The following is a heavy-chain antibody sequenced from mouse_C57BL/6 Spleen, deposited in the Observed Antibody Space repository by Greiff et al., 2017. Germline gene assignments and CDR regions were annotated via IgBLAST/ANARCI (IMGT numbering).Heavy chain of an antibody. CDR1: GYSFTGYY. CDR3: ARSIYYGNYVDYYAMDY. D-gene: IGHD2-1*01. Sequence: EVKLMESGPELVKPGASVKISCKASGYSFTGYYMNWVKQSPEKSLEWIGEINPSTGGTTYNQKFKAKATLTVDKSSSTAYMQLKSLTSEDSAVYYCARSIYYGNYVDYYAMDYWGQGTSVTVSS. J-gene: IGHJ4*01. V-gene: IGHV1-42*01. CDR2: INPSTGGT.